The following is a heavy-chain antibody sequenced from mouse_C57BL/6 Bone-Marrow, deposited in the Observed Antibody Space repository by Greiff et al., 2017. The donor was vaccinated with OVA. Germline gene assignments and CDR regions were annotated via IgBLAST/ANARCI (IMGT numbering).Heavy chain of an antibody. Sequence: QVQLQQSGPELVKPGASVKISCKASGYAFSSSLMNWVKQRPGKGLEWIGRIYPGDGDTNYNGKFKGKATLTADKSSSTAYMQLSSLTSEDSAVYFCARWGNLAWFAYWGQGTLVTVSA. V-gene: IGHV1-82*01. CDR2: IYPGDGDT. D-gene: IGHD2-1*01. J-gene: IGHJ3*01. CDR1: GYAFSSSL. CDR3: ARWGNLAWFAY.